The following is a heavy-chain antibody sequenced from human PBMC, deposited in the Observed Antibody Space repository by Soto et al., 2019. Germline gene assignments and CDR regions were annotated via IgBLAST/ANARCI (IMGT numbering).Heavy chain of an antibody. V-gene: IGHV3-23*01. CDR2: VSSSGGTT. J-gene: IGHJ4*01. CDR1: GFTFSSYG. D-gene: IGHD2-2*01. Sequence: GGSLRLSCAASGFTFSSYGMSWVRQAPGKGLEWVSAVSSSGGTTNYAGSVKGRFTISRDNSKNTLYLQMNSLRAEDTAVYYWEKVSRGVVVTAAMYWGQGTLVTVSS. CDR3: EKVSRGVVVTAAMY.